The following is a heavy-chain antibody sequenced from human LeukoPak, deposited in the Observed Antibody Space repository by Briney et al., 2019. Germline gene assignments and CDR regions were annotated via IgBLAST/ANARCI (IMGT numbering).Heavy chain of an antibody. V-gene: IGHV3-21*01. CDR3: AREGIVAYYFDY. D-gene: IGHD2-15*01. CDR2: ISSSSSYI. J-gene: IGHJ4*02. Sequence: GGSLRLSCAASGLTFSSYSMNWVRQAPGKGLEWVSSISSSSSYIYYADSMKGRFTISRDNAKNSLYLQMNSLRAEDTAVYYCAREGIVAYYFDYWGQGTLVTVSS. CDR1: GLTFSSYS.